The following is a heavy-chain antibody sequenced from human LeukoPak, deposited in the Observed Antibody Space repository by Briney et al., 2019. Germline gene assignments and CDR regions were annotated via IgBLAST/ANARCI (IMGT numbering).Heavy chain of an antibody. CDR1: GYSFTSYW. CDR2: IYPSDSDT. D-gene: IGHD3-22*01. V-gene: IGHV5-51*01. J-gene: IGHJ5*02. Sequence: GESLKISCEGSGYSFTSYWIGWVRQMPGKGLEWMGIIYPSDSDTRYSPSFQGQVTISADKSISTAYLQWSSLKASDTAMYYCARSSGYYSNWFDPWGQGTLVTVSS. CDR3: ARSSGYYSNWFDP.